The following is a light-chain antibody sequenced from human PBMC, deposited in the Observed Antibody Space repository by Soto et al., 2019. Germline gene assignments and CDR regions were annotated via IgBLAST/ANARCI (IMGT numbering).Light chain of an antibody. J-gene: IGKJ1*01. CDR3: QHYNSYSEA. V-gene: IGKV1-5*03. CDR1: QTISSW. Sequence: DIQMTQSPSTLSASVGDRVTITCRASQTISSWLAWYQQKPGKPPKLLIYKASTLKSGVPSRFRGSGSGTEFTLPISRLQPDDFETYYCQHYNSYSEAFGQGTKVDIK. CDR2: KAS.